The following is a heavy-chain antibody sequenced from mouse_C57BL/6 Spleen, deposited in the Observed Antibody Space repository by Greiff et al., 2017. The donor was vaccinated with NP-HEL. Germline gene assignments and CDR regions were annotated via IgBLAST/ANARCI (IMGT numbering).Heavy chain of an antibody. Sequence: VQLQQPGAELVMPGASVKLSCKASGYTFTSYWMHWVKQRPGQGLEWIGEIDPSDSYTNYNQKFKGKSTLTVDKSSSTAYMQLSSLTSEDSAVYYCARSGAYYSNFFDYWGQGTTLTVSS. J-gene: IGHJ2*01. V-gene: IGHV1-69*01. CDR3: ARSGAYYSNFFDY. CDR2: IDPSDSYT. CDR1: GYTFTSYW. D-gene: IGHD2-5*01.